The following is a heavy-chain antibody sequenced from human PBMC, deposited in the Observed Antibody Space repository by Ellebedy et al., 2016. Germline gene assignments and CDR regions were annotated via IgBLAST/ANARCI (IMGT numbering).Heavy chain of an antibody. CDR2: IVRDGSDQ. V-gene: IGHV3-7*01. D-gene: IGHD2-8*01. J-gene: IGHJ4*02. CDR3: ARDTNGWSRDY. Sequence: GGSLRLSCAASGFTFTAYSMTWVRQAPGKGLEWVATIVRDGSDQYYVDSLKGRFTVSRDDAKNSVYLQLNSLRAEDSGIYYCARDTNGWSRDYWGQGTLVTVS. CDR1: GFTFTAYS.